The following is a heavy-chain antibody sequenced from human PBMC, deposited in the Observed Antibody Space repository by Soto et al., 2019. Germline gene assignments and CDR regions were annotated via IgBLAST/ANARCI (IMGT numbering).Heavy chain of an antibody. V-gene: IGHV3-30*18. D-gene: IGHD3-10*01. J-gene: IGHJ4*02. CDR1: GLTFSSYG. CDR3: AKDGFLKWFGELIYLFAY. CDR2: ISYDGSNK. Sequence: SLRLSCASSGLTFSSYGMHWVRQAPGKGLEWVAVISYDGSNKYYADSVKGRFTISRDNSKNTLYLQMNSLRAEDTAVYYCAKDGFLKWFGELIYLFAYWGQGTLVTVSS.